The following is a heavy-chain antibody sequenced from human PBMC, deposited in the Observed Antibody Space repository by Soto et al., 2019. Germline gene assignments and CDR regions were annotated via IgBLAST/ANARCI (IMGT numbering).Heavy chain of an antibody. D-gene: IGHD3-3*01. CDR3: ARSRADDDFWSGYYHYYYYGMDV. CDR1: GFTFSSYE. J-gene: IGHJ6*02. CDR2: ISSSGSTI. V-gene: IGHV3-48*03. Sequence: GGSLRLSCAASGFTFSSYEMNWVRQAPGKGLEWVSYISSSGSTIYYADSVKGRFTISRDNAKNSLYLQMNSLRAEDTAVYYCARSRADDDFWSGYYHYYYYGMDVSGQGTTVTVYS.